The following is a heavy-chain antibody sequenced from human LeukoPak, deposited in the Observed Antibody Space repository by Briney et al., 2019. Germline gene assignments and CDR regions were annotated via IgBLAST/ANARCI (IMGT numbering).Heavy chain of an antibody. CDR1: GGSISSGDYY. CDR3: ARGRIQLWSIALYYDY. CDR2: IYYSGST. Sequence: SQTLSLTCTVSGGSISSGDYYWSWIRQPPGKGLEWIGYIYYSGSTYYNPSLKSRVTISVDTSKSQFSLKLSSVTAADTAVYYCARGRIQLWSIALYYDYWGQGTLVTVSS. V-gene: IGHV4-30-4*01. D-gene: IGHD5-18*01. J-gene: IGHJ4*02.